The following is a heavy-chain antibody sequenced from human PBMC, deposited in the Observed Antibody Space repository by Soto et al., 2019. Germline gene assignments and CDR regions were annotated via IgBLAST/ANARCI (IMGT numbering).Heavy chain of an antibody. CDR2: IIPIFGTA. CDR1: GGTFSSYA. Sequence: SVKVSCKASGGTFSSYAISWVRQAPGQGLEWMGGIIPIFGTANYAQKFQGRVTITADESTSTAYMELSSLRSEDTAVYYCARRLWGSTPVRYYGMDVWGQGTTVTVSS. V-gene: IGHV1-69*13. D-gene: IGHD3-16*01. CDR3: ARRLWGSTPVRYYGMDV. J-gene: IGHJ6*02.